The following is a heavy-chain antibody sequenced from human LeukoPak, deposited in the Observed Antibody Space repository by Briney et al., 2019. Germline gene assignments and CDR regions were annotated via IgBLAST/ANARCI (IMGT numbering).Heavy chain of an antibody. CDR1: GGSISSYY. CDR2: IYYSGST. Sequence: PSETLSLTCTVSGGSISSYYWSWIRQPPGKGLEWIGYIYYSGSTNYNPSLKSRVTISVDTSKNQFSLKLSSVTAADTAVYYCARFNGSRDRYYFDYWGQGTLVTVSS. J-gene: IGHJ4*02. V-gene: IGHV4-59*01. D-gene: IGHD2-8*01. CDR3: ARFNGSRDRYYFDY.